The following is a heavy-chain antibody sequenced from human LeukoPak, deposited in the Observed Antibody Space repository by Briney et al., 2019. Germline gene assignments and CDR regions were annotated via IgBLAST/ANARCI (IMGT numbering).Heavy chain of an antibody. CDR1: GFTFDDYG. J-gene: IGHJ4*02. D-gene: IGHD2-15*01. Sequence: GGSLRLSCAASGFTFDDYGMSWVRQAPGKGLEWVSGINWNGGSTGYADSVKGRFTISRDNAKNSLYLQMNSLRAEDTALYYCAKVNGGTIGPDYWGQGTLVTVSS. V-gene: IGHV3-20*04. CDR3: AKVNGGTIGPDY. CDR2: INWNGGST.